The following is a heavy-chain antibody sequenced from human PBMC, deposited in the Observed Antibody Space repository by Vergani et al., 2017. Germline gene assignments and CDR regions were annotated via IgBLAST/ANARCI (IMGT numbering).Heavy chain of an antibody. J-gene: IGHJ6*02. CDR3: AKEVVSASIYENGMDV. V-gene: IGHV3-43D*03. CDR2: IGWDGGST. Sequence: EVQLLESGGNLVQPGGSLRLSCAASGFTFDDYGMHWVRQAPGKGLEWVSVIGWDGGSTSYADSVKGRFTISRVDSKSSLFLQMNSLRPEDTAVYYCAKEVVSASIYENGMDVWGQGTTVTVSS. D-gene: IGHD2-2*01. CDR1: GFTFDDYG.